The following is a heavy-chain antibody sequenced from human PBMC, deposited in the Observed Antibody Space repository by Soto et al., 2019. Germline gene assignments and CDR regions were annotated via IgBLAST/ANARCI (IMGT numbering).Heavy chain of an antibody. J-gene: IGHJ6*03. V-gene: IGHV4-59*08. Sequence: QVQLQESGPGLVKPPETLSLTCTVSGGSISSYYWSWIRQPPGKGLEWIGYIYYSGSTNYNPSLKSRVTISVDTSKNQFSLKLSSVTAADTAVYYCARRVFMVYAPYYYYYYMDVWGKGTTVTVSS. D-gene: IGHD2-8*01. CDR3: ARRVFMVYAPYYYYYYMDV. CDR1: GGSISSYY. CDR2: IYYSGST.